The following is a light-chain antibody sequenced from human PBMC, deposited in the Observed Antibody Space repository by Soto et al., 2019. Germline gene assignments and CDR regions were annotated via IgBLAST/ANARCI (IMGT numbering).Light chain of an antibody. V-gene: IGLV2-14*01. CDR1: SSDAGGYNY. CDR3: SSYTSSSTLGV. J-gene: IGLJ1*01. Sequence: LTQPASVSGSPGQSITISCTGTSSDAGGYNYVSWYQQHPGKAPKLMIYEVSNRPSGVSNRFSGSKSGNTASLTISGLQAEDEADYYCSSYTSSSTLGVFGTGTKVTVL. CDR2: EVS.